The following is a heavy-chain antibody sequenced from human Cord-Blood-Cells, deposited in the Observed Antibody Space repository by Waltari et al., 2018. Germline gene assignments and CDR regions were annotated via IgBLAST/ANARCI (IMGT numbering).Heavy chain of an antibody. CDR2: INHSGST. J-gene: IGHJ3*02. CDR1: GGSFSGYY. CDR3: ARTLYDSSGYYSDAFDI. V-gene: IGHV4-34*01. D-gene: IGHD3-22*01. Sequence: QVQLQQWGAGLLKPSETLSLTCAVYGGSFSGYYWSWIRQPPGKGLEWIGEINHSGSTNYNPSLKSRVTISVDTSKNQFSLKLSSVTAADTVVYYCARTLYDSSGYYSDAFDIWGQGTMVTVSS.